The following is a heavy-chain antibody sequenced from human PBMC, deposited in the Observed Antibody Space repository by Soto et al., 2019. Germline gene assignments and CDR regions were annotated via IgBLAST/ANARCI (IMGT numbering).Heavy chain of an antibody. D-gene: IGHD1-26*01. CDR3: ASRIVGATHYYYYYGMDV. CDR2: INPNSGGT. Sequence: ASVKVSCKASGYTFTGYYMHWVRQAPGQGLEWMGWINPNSGGTNYAQKFQGWVTMTRDTSTSTAYMELSSLRSEDTAVYYCASRIVGATHYYYYYGMDVWGQGTTVTVSS. J-gene: IGHJ6*02. V-gene: IGHV1-2*04. CDR1: GYTFTGYY.